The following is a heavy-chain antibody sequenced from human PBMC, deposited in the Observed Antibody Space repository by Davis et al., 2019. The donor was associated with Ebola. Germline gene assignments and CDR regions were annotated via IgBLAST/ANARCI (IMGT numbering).Heavy chain of an antibody. CDR1: GGSISSHY. J-gene: IGHJ5*02. D-gene: IGHD2-15*01. CDR3: ARVVYCSGDSCYTGNWFDP. V-gene: IGHV4-59*11. Sequence: PSETLSLTCTVSGGSISSHYWSWIRQPPGKGLEWIGYIYYSGSTNYNPSLKSRVTISVDTSKNQFSLKLSSVTAADTAVYYCARVVYCSGDSCYTGNWFDPWGQGTLVTVSS. CDR2: IYYSGST.